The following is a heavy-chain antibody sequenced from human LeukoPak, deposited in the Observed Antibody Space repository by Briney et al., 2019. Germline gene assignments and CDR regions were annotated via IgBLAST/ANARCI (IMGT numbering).Heavy chain of an antibody. D-gene: IGHD3-3*01. CDR1: GGTFSSYA. CDR3: GAFTIFGVVIIGYYYYMDV. Sequence: ASVKVSCKASGGTFSSYAISWVRQAPGQGLEWMGGIIPIFGTANYAQKFQGRVTITTDESTSTAYMELSSLRSEDTAVYYCGAFTIFGVVIIGYYYYMDVWGKGTTVTVSS. CDR2: IIPIFGTA. V-gene: IGHV1-69*05. J-gene: IGHJ6*03.